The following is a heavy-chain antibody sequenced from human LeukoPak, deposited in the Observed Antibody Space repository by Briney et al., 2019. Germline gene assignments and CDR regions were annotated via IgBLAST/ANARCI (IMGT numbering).Heavy chain of an antibody. V-gene: IGHV3-30*18. J-gene: IGHJ4*02. CDR1: GFPFSDHN. Sequence: GKSLRLSCAASGFPFSDHNIHWVRRAPGKGLEWVAFISFEGSKIDYADSVKGRFTIPRDNTQNTVSLQMNSLRSDDTAMYYCAKTIDGYWPQFDVWGQGTLVTVSS. D-gene: IGHD5-24*01. CDR2: ISFEGSKI. CDR3: AKTIDGYWPQFDV.